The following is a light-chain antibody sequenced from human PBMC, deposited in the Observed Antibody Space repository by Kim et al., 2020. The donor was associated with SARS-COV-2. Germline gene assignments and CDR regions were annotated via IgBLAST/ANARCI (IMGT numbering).Light chain of an antibody. J-gene: IGKJ1*01. CDR2: RAS. Sequence: DIVMTQSPDSLAVSLGERATINCKSSQSVLYKSNNDNYLAWFQQKPGQSPKLLIYRASTRESGVPDRFSGSGSATDFTLTISSLQAEDVAVHDCLQYYSTPRTFGQGTKVEIK. V-gene: IGKV4-1*01. CDR1: QSVLYKSNNDNY. CDR3: LQYYSTPRT.